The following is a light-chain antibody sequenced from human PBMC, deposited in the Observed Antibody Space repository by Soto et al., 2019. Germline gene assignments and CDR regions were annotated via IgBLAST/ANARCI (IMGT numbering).Light chain of an antibody. CDR2: GAS. CDR1: QSVDNY. J-gene: IGKJ1*01. Sequence: MTQSPSSLSASVGDTVTLTCRASQSVDNYLKWYQQKPGKGPGLLIYGASTRATGIPARFSGSGSGTEFTLTISSLQSEDFAVYYCQQYNTWSTFGQGTKVDIK. V-gene: IGKV3-15*01. CDR3: QQYNTWST.